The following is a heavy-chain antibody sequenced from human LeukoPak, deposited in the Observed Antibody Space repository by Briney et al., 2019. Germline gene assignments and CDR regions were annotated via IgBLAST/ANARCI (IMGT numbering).Heavy chain of an antibody. CDR2: ISAYNGDT. J-gene: IGHJ4*02. D-gene: IGHD2-15*01. V-gene: IGHV1-18*01. CDR1: GYTFITYG. CDR3: GRGQFCSGATCYSQYFDY. Sequence: ASVKVSCKASGYTFITYGISWVRQAPGQGLEWMGWISAYNGDTKYEQKLQGRVTMTTDTSTSTAYMELRSLRSDDTAVYYCGRGQFCSGATCYSQYFDYWGQGTLVTVSS.